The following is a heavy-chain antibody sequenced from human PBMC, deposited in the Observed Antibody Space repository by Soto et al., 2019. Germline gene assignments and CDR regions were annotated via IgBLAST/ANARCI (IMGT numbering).Heavy chain of an antibody. D-gene: IGHD5-12*01. CDR3: ARAVMVATIGDYFDY. CDR1: GFTFSSYG. Sequence: GGSLRLSCAASGFTFSSYGMHWVRQAPGKGLEWVAVIWYDGSNKYYADSVKGRFTISRDNSKNTLYLQMNSLRAEDTAVYYCARAVMVATIGDYFDYWGQGTLVTVSS. J-gene: IGHJ4*02. V-gene: IGHV3-33*01. CDR2: IWYDGSNK.